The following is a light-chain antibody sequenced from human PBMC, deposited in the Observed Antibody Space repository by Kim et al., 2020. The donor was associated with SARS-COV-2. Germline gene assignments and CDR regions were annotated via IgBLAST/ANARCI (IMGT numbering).Light chain of an antibody. Sequence: DIQLTQSPSFLSASVGDRVTITCRASQAISSYLAWYQQNPGKAPRLLISGASMLQSGVPSRFSGSISETEFTLTISSLQPEDFATYYCQQLHTYPLTFGGGTKLEI. CDR2: GAS. J-gene: IGKJ4*01. CDR1: QAISSY. V-gene: IGKV1-9*01. CDR3: QQLHTYPLT.